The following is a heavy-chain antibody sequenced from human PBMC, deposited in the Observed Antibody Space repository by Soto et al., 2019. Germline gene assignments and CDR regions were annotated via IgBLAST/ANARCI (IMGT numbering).Heavy chain of an antibody. CDR2: IIPIFGTA. J-gene: IGHJ3*02. V-gene: IGHV1-69*13. D-gene: IGHD6-19*01. CDR1: GGTFSSYA. Sequence: ASVKVSCKASGGTFSSYAISWVRQAPGQGLEWMGGIIPIFGTANYARKFQGRVTITADESTSTAYMELSSLRSEDTAVYYCARYYSQWLVPYAFDIWGQGTMVTVSS. CDR3: ARYYSQWLVPYAFDI.